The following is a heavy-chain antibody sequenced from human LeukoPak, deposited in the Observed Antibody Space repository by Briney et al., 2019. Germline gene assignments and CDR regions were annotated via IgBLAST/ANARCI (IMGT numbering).Heavy chain of an antibody. CDR2: IKDKSDGGTT. CDR3: ATADGGYDFWRADYFDY. CDR1: GFTFSNAW. Sequence: GGSLRLSCAASGFTFSNAWMNWVRQAPGKGLEWVSRIKDKSDGGTTDYAERVKGRFSISRDDSKNTLYLQMNSLKTEDTAVYYCATADGGYDFWRADYFDYWGQGTLVTVSS. V-gene: IGHV3-15*01. D-gene: IGHD3-3*01. J-gene: IGHJ4*02.